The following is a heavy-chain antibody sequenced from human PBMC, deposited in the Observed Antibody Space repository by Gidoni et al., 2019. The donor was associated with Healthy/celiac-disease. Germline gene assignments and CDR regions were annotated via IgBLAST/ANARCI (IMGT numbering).Heavy chain of an antibody. Sequence: EVQLVESGGGLVQPVGSLRLSCAASGFTFSSYAMSWVRQAPGKGLEWVSAISGSGGSTYYADSVKGRFTISRDNSKNTLYLQMNSLRAEDTAVYYCAKGTYYDFWSGYTHFDYWGQGTLVTVSS. CDR1: GFTFSSYA. CDR3: AKGTYYDFWSGYTHFDY. V-gene: IGHV3-23*04. D-gene: IGHD3-3*01. J-gene: IGHJ4*02. CDR2: ISGSGGST.